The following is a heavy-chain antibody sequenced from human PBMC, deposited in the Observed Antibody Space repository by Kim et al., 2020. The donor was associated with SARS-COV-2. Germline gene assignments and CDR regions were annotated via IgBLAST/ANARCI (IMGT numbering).Heavy chain of an antibody. J-gene: IGHJ5*02. Sequence: ASVKVSCKASGYTFTSYGISWVRQAPGQGLEWMGWISAYNGNTNYAQKLQGRVTMTTDTSTSTAYMELRSLRSDDTAGYYCARDPAYPNSPNWFDPWGQGTLVTVSS. CDR2: ISAYNGNT. V-gene: IGHV1-18*04. CDR1: GYTFTSYG. CDR3: ARDPAYPNSPNWFDP. D-gene: IGHD2-21*01.